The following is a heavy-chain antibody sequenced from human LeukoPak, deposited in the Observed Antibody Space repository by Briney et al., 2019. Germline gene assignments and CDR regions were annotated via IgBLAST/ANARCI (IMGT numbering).Heavy chain of an antibody. Sequence: GGSLRLSCAASGFTFSSYAMSWVRQAPGKGLEWVSGISDSGGSTYYADSVKGRFTISRDNSKNTLWLHMNSLRAEDTAVYYCAKEGLVRDALFRHSYDYWGQGTLVTVSS. CDR2: ISDSGGST. CDR1: GFTFSSYA. D-gene: IGHD3-10*01. V-gene: IGHV3-23*01. CDR3: AKEGLVRDALFRHSYDY. J-gene: IGHJ4*02.